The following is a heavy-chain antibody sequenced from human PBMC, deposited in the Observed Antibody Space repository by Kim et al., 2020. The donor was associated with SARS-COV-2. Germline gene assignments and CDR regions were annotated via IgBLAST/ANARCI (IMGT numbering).Heavy chain of an antibody. J-gene: IGHJ5*02. CDR3: ARALRYDYVWGSYRESTGWFDP. D-gene: IGHD3-16*02. Sequence: SETLSLTCAVYGGSFSGYYWSWIRQPPGKGLEWIGEINHSGSTNYNPSLKSRVTISVDTSKNQFSLKLSSVTAADTAVYYCARALRYDYVWGSYRESTGWFDPWGQGTLVTVSS. CDR1: GGSFSGYY. V-gene: IGHV4-34*01. CDR2: INHSGST.